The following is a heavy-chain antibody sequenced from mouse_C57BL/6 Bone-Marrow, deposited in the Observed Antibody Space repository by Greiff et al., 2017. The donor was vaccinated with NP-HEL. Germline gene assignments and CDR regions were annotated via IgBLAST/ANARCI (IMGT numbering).Heavy chain of an antibody. J-gene: IGHJ3*01. CDR1: GYTFTDYN. V-gene: IGHV1-18*01. CDR3: ARSGLYYYGSSYSWFAY. CDR2: INPNNGGT. D-gene: IGHD1-1*01. Sequence: EVQLQQSGPELVKPGASVKIPCKASGYTFTDYNMDWVKQSHGKSLEWIGDINPNNGGTIYNQKFKGKATLTVDKSSSTAYMELRSLTSEDTAVYYCARSGLYYYGSSYSWFAYWGQGTLVTVSA.